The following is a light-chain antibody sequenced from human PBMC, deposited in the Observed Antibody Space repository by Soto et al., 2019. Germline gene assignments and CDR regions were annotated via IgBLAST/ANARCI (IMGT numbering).Light chain of an antibody. CDR1: QSINNW. CDR3: QQYNSDSLT. CDR2: DAS. J-gene: IGKJ4*01. Sequence: DIQMTQSPSTLSASVGDRVTITCRASQSINNWLAWYQQKPGKAPELLIFDASSLESGVPSRFSGGGSGTEFTLTISSLQPGDFATYYCQQYNSDSLTFGGGTKVDI. V-gene: IGKV1-5*01.